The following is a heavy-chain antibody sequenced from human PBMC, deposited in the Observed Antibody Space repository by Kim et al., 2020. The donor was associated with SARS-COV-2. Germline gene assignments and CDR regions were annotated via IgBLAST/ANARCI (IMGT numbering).Heavy chain of an antibody. CDR3: ARVGAAAGLFDY. D-gene: IGHD6-13*01. CDR1: GFTFSDYY. Sequence: GGSLRLSCAASGFTFSDYYMSWIRQAPGKGLEWVSYISSSSSYTNYADSVKGRFTISRDNAKNSLYLQMNSLRAEDTAVYYCARVGAAAGLFDYWGQGTLVTVS. V-gene: IGHV3-11*05. J-gene: IGHJ4*02. CDR2: ISSSSSYT.